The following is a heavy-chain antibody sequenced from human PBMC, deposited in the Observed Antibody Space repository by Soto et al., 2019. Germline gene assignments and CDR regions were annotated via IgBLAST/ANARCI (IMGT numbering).Heavy chain of an antibody. CDR1: GFTFSSYA. CDR2: ISGSGGST. CDR3: AKDLGPIGNYDY. D-gene: IGHD1-1*01. J-gene: IGHJ4*02. V-gene: IGHV3-23*01. Sequence: EVQLLESGGGLVQPGGSLRLSCAASGFTFSSYAMSWVRQAPGKGLEWVSAISGSGGSTYYADSVKGRFTISRDNSKNTLYPQMNSLRAADTAVYYCAKDLGPIGNYDYWGQGTLVTVSS.